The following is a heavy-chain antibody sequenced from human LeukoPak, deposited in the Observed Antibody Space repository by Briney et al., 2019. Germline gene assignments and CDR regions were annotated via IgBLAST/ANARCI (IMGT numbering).Heavy chain of an antibody. V-gene: IGHV4-34*01. CDR2: INHSGST. CDR3: AKDFSVYHYDSRVLDY. CDR1: GGSLSGYY. Sequence: PSETLSLTCAVSGGSLSGYYWTWIRQPPGKGLEWIGEINHSGSTNYNPSLKSRVTISVDTSRKQLFLRLSSVTAADTAVYYCAKDFSVYHYDSRVLDYWGQGTLVTVSS. J-gene: IGHJ4*02. D-gene: IGHD3-22*01.